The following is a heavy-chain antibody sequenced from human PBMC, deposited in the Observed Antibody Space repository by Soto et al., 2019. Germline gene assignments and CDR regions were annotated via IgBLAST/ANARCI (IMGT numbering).Heavy chain of an antibody. Sequence: SLRLSCAASGFTFDDYAMHWVRQAPGKGLEWVSGISWNSGSIGSADSVKGRFTISRDNAKNSLYLQMNSLRAEDTALYYCAKDGDSSSWFFDYWGQGTLVTVSS. CDR3: AKDGDSSSWFFDY. CDR1: GFTFDDYA. J-gene: IGHJ4*02. V-gene: IGHV3-9*01. D-gene: IGHD6-13*01. CDR2: ISWNSGSI.